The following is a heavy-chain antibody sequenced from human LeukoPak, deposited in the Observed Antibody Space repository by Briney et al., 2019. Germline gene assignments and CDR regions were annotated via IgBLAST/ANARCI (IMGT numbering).Heavy chain of an antibody. Sequence: GGSLRLSCAASGFTFSSYWMSWVRQAPGKGLEWVANIKKDGSEKYYVDSVKGRFTISRDNAKTSLYLQMNSLKTEDTAVYYCTTSPLPGVDYWGLGTLVTVSS. CDR3: TTSPLPGVDY. J-gene: IGHJ4*02. CDR1: GFTFSSYW. D-gene: IGHD7-27*01. CDR2: IKKDGSEK. V-gene: IGHV3-7*03.